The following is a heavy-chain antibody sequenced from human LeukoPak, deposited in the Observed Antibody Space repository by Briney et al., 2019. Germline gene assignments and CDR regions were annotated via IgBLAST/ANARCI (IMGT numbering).Heavy chain of an antibody. CDR2: INPSGGST. CDR3: ARDKGLVGATYDAFDI. CDR1: GYTFTSYY. Sequence: GASVKVSCKASGYTFTSYYMHWVRQAPGQGLEWMGIINPSGGSTSYAQKFQGRVTMTRDMSTSTVYMELSSLRSEDTAVYYCARDKGLVGATYDAFDIWGQGTMVTVSS. V-gene: IGHV1-46*01. D-gene: IGHD1-26*01. J-gene: IGHJ3*02.